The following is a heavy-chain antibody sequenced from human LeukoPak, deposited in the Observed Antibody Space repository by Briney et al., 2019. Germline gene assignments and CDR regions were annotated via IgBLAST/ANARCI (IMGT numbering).Heavy chain of an antibody. J-gene: IGHJ4*02. CDR1: GYSISSGYY. CDR2: FYHSGST. D-gene: IGHD6-19*01. CDR3: ASSNIKYSSGWYGETFDY. V-gene: IGHV4-38-2*02. Sequence: PSETLSLTCTVSGYSISSGYYWGWIRQPPGKGLGWIGTFYHSGSTYYNPSLNSRVTISVDTSKNQFSLKLSSVTAADTAVYYCASSNIKYSSGWYGETFDYWGQGTLVTVSS.